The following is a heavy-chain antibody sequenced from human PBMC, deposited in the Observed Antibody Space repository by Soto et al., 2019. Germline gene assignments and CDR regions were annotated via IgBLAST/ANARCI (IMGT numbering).Heavy chain of an antibody. J-gene: IGHJ2*01. D-gene: IGHD2-2*01. CDR1: GYTFTSYG. V-gene: IGHV1-18*01. CDR2: ISAYNGNT. CDR3: ARGSRYQLHSPGWYFDL. Sequence: QVQLVQSGAEVKKPGASVKVSCKASGYTFTSYGIIWVRQAPGQGLEWMGWISAYNGNTNYAQKLQGRVTMTTDTSTSTAYMELRSLRSDDTAVYYCARGSRYQLHSPGWYFDLWGRGTLVTVSS.